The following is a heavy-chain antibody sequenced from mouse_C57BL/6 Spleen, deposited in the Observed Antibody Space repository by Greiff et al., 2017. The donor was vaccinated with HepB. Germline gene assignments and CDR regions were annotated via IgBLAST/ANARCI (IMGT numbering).Heavy chain of an antibody. CDR1: GYTFTGYW. CDR2: ILPGSGST. D-gene: IGHD2-4*01. CDR3: AVDYDYGGGYAMDC. Sequence: QVQLQQSGAELMKPGASVKLSCKATGYTFTGYWIEWVKQRPGHGLGWIGEILPGSGSTNYNEKFKGKATFTADTSTNTAYMQLSSLTTEDSAICDWAVDYDYGGGYAMDCWGEGTSVTVSS. J-gene: IGHJ4*01. V-gene: IGHV1-9*01.